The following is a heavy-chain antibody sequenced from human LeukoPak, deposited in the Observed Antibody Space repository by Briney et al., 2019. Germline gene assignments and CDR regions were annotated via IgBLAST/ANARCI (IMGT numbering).Heavy chain of an antibody. V-gene: IGHV4-34*01. D-gene: IGHD5-18*01. CDR1: GVSFSGYY. CDR2: INHSGST. Sequence: SETLSLTCAVYGVSFSGYYWSWIRQPPGKGLEWIGEINHSGSTNYNPSLKSRVTISVDTSKNQFSLKLSSVTAADTAVYYCARGRNGYQAKIKAFDYWGQGTLVTVSS. CDR3: ARGRNGYQAKIKAFDY. J-gene: IGHJ4*02.